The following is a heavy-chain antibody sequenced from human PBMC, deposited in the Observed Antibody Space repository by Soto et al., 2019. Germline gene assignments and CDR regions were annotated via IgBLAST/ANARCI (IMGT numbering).Heavy chain of an antibody. V-gene: IGHV1-46*01. CDR1: GYTFTSYY. D-gene: IGHD6-6*01. CDR3: ARTTSDSSYYYYSGMDV. Sequence: ASVKVSCKASGYTFTSYYMHWVRQAPGQGLEWMGIINPSGGSTSYAQKFQGRVTMTRDTSTRTVYMELSSLRSEDTAVYYCARTTSDSSYYYYSGMDVWGQGTTVTVSS. J-gene: IGHJ6*02. CDR2: INPSGGST.